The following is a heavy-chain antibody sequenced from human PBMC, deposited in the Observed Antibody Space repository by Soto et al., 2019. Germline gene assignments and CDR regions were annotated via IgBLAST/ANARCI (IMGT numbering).Heavy chain of an antibody. D-gene: IGHD3-10*01. CDR2: INAGNGDT. Sequence: QVKLVQSGAEVKKPGASVKVSCEASGYIFTDYTIHWVRQAPGQRLDLMGWINAGNGDTKYSHQFQGRVTFSRDTSEITGYMEVCVLRYEVTTGLCWARDWLVRGVLRAIRLEPCGQGNMGNV. J-gene: IGHJ5*02. V-gene: IGHV1-3*01. CDR3: ARDWLVRGVLRAIRLEP. CDR1: GYIFTDYT.